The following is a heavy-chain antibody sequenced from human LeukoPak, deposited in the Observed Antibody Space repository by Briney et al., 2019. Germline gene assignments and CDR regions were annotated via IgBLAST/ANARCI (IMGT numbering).Heavy chain of an antibody. CDR1: GYTFTGYF. J-gene: IGHJ4*02. D-gene: IGHD5-24*01. CDR3: ARGGDGYNYFNFDY. Sequence: ASVTVSCKASGYTFTGYFLYWVRQAPGQGLEWMGRINPNSGGTNYAQKFQGRVTMTGDTSISTVYMELSSLRSDDTAVYYCARGGDGYNYFNFDYWGQGTLVTVSS. V-gene: IGHV1-2*06. CDR2: INPNSGGT.